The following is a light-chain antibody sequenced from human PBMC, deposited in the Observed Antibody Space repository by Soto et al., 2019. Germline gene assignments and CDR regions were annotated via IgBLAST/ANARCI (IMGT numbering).Light chain of an antibody. CDR2: DAS. CDR3: QQREDSPLT. J-gene: IGKJ4*01. V-gene: IGKV3-11*01. CDR1: QSISRY. Sequence: EIVLTQSPGTLSLSPGERATLSCRASQSISRYLVWYQQKPGQAPRLLIYDASKRVTGIPPRFSGSGSGTDFTRTLSCLEPEDFAVYSGQQREDSPLTFGGATKVEIK.